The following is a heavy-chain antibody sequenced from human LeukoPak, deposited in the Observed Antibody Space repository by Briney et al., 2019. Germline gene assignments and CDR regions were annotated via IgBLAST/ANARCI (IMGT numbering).Heavy chain of an antibody. CDR2: IYHTGRT. J-gene: IGHJ4*02. V-gene: IGHV4-39*07. D-gene: IGHD3-22*01. CDR1: GVSIRDTFYY. CDR3: ARDPGFYYDSRETHYDY. Sequence: SETLSLTCTVSGVSIRDTFYYWGWIRQPPGKGLEWIGSIYHTGRTNYSPSLRSRVTLSVDTSENQFSLKLTSVTAADTALYHCARDPGFYYDSRETHYDYWGQGTLVTVSS.